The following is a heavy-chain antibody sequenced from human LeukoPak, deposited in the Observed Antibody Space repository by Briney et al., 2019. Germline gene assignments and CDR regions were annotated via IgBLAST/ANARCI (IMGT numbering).Heavy chain of an antibody. CDR1: GYTFTSYD. CDR3: ARGPPNWGYDY. V-gene: IGHV1-8*01. D-gene: IGHD7-27*01. Sequence: GASVKVSCKASGYTFTSYDCNWVRQATGQRPEWMGWMSPNSGDTGYAQKFQDRVTMTRNTSISTAYMELSSLRSDDTAVYYCARGPPNWGYDYWGPGTLVTVSS. CDR2: MSPNSGDT. J-gene: IGHJ4*02.